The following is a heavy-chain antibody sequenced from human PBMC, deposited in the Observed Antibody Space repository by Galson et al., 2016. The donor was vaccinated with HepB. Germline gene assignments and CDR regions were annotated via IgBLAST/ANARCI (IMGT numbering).Heavy chain of an antibody. Sequence: SCAASGFTFSIYGMHWVRQAPGKGLEWVAVIWFDGSKKYYVDSVKGRFTISRDDSKNTLYLQMNSLRAEDTAVYFCARDSLINQDDVFDVWGQGTRVTVSS. D-gene: IGHD5-24*01. CDR2: IWFDGSKK. CDR1: GFTFSIYG. V-gene: IGHV3-33*01. CDR3: ARDSLINQDDVFDV. J-gene: IGHJ3*01.